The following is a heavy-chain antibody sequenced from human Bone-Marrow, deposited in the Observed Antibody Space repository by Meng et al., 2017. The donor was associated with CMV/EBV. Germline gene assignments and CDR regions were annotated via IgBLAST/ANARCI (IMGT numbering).Heavy chain of an antibody. V-gene: IGHV4-38-2*02. CDR3: ARGPRYFDWLYTPRGDVWLDP. CDR1: GYSISSGYY. CDR2: IYHSGST. Sequence: SETLSLTCTVSGYSISSGYYWGWIRQPPGKGLEWIGSIYHSGSTYYNPSLKSRVTVAVDTSKNQFSLKLSSVTAADTAVYYCARGPRYFDWLYTPRGDVWLDPWGQGTLVTVSS. D-gene: IGHD3-9*01. J-gene: IGHJ5*02.